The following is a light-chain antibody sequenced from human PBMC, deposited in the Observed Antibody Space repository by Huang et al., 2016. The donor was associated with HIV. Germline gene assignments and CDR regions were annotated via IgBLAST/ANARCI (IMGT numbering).Light chain of an antibody. CDR1: QSLLHSNGHNY. CDR2: LGS. V-gene: IGKV2-28*01. J-gene: IGKJ1*01. Sequence: DIVMVQSPASLSVTPGEAASITCRSSQSLLHSNGHNYLDWYWQNPGQSQQLLIYLGSIRPSGVPDRVSGSGSGTDFTLRINRVEAGDVGIYYCMQGLQTWTFGQGTKVEI. CDR3: MQGLQTWT.